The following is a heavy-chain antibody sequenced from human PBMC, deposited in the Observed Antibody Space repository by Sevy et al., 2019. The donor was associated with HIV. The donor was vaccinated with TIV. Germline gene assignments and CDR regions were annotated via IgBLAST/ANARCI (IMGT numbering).Heavy chain of an antibody. CDR3: ARDIYFASVGSYYYYYYMDV. Sequence: GGSLRLSCAASGFTFSDSAMNWIRRAPGKGLEWVAHIAYSSPNRYYADSVKGRFTISRDNAGNTLSLQMNSLRAEDTAVYYCARDIYFASVGSYYYYYYMDVWGKGTTVTVSS. V-gene: IGHV3-48*01. CDR2: IAYSSPNR. J-gene: IGHJ6*03. D-gene: IGHD3-9*01. CDR1: GFTFSDSA.